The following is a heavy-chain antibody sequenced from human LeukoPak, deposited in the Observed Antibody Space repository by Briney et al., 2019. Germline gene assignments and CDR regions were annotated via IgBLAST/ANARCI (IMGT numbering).Heavy chain of an antibody. Sequence: GGSLRLSCAASGFTFSSHGINWVRQAPGKGLEWVSGISPSGDITYYTDSVQGRFTISRDNSKNMMYVQMNSLRAEDTAVYYCARGFIADAQTYDYWGQGTLVTVSS. CDR1: GFTFSSHG. CDR3: ARGFIADAQTYDY. J-gene: IGHJ4*02. D-gene: IGHD6-13*01. V-gene: IGHV3-23*01. CDR2: ISPSGDIT.